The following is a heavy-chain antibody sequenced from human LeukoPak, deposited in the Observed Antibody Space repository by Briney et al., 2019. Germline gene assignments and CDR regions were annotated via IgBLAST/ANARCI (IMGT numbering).Heavy chain of an antibody. CDR2: FDPEDGET. V-gene: IGHV1-24*01. Sequence: ASVKVSCKVSGYTLTELSMHWVRQAPGKGLEWMGGFDPEDGETIYAQKFQGRVTMTEDTSTDTAYMELSSLRSEDTAVYYCATGRGSGWYGGVYFDYWGLGTLVTVSS. D-gene: IGHD6-19*01. CDR3: ATGRGSGWYGGVYFDY. CDR1: GYTLTELS. J-gene: IGHJ4*02.